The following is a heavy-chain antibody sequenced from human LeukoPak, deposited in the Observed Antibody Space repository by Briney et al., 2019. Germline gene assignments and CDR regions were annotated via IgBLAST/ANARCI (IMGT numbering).Heavy chain of an antibody. D-gene: IGHD2-2*02. CDR1: GGSISSYY. CDR3: AGGEWLLYMPFDP. V-gene: IGHV4-59*08. CDR2: INYSGST. J-gene: IGHJ5*02. Sequence: SETLSLTCTVSGGSISSYYWSWIRQPPGKGLEWIGYINYSGSTNYNPSLKSRVTISVDTSKNQFSLKLTSVTAADTAVYYCAGGEWLLYMPFDPWGQGTLVTVSS.